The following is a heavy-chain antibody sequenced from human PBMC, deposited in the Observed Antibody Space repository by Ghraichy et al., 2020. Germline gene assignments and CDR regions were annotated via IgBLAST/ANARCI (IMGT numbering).Heavy chain of an antibody. CDR2: IRYDGSNK. CDR3: AKSRGQQVDLYYFDY. V-gene: IGHV3-30*02. J-gene: IGHJ4*02. CDR1: GFTFSSYG. D-gene: IGHD6-13*01. Sequence: GGSLRLSCAASGFTFSSYGMHWVRQAPGKGLEWVAFIRYDGSNKYYADSVKGRFTISRDNSKNTLYLQMNSLRAEDTAVYYCAKSRGQQVDLYYFDYWGQGTLVTVSS.